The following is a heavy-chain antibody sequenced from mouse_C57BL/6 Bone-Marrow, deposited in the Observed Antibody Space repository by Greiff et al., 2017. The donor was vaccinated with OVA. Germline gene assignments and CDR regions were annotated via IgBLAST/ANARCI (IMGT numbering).Heavy chain of an antibody. V-gene: IGHV14-4*01. CDR3: TTYGSNDVGYAMDD. D-gene: IGHD1-1*02. Sequence: EVQLQQSGAELVRPGASVKLSCTASGFNIKDDYMHWVKQRPEQGLEWIGWIDPENGDTEYASKFQGKATITADTSSNTAYLQLSSLTSEDTAVYYCTTYGSNDVGYAMDDRGQRTSVTVSS. CDR1: GFNIKDDY. CDR2: IDPENGDT. J-gene: IGHJ4*01.